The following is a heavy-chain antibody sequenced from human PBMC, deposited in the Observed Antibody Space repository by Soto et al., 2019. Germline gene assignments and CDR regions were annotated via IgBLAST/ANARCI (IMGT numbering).Heavy chain of an antibody. V-gene: IGHV1-69*01. CDR2: IIPIFGTA. J-gene: IGHJ6*02. CDR1: GGTFSSYA. CDR3: ARDRVVGATTSYYYCGMDV. Sequence: QVQLVQSGAEVKKPGSSVKVSCKASGGTFSSYAISWVRQAPGQGLEWMGGIIPIFGTANYAQKFQGRVTITADESTSTAYMELSSLRSEDTAVYYCARDRVVGATTSYYYCGMDVWGQGTTVTVSS. D-gene: IGHD1-26*01.